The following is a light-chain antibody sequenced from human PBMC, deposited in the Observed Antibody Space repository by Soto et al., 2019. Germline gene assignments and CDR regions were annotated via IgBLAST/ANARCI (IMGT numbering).Light chain of an antibody. CDR2: GAS. CDR1: RHISRY. J-gene: IGKJ5*01. Sequence: DVEMTQSTSSLSASVGDRVTITCQASRHISRYIYWYQKKPGRAPNLLIYGASNLETGVPSRFSGSGSGTDFTFTITSLQPEDIATYYCQQLFDSPITFGQGTRLEIK. V-gene: IGKV1-33*01. CDR3: QQLFDSPIT.